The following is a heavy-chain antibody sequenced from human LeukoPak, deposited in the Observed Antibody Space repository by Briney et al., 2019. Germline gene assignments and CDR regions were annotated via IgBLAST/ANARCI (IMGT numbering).Heavy chain of an antibody. Sequence: GGSLRLSCAASGITFDAYAMHWVRQAPGKGLEWVSGISWNSGSIDYADSVKGRFTISRDNSKKSLFLQMNSLRAEDTALYYCARDVFADSSGGSFDFWGQGTLVTVSS. J-gene: IGHJ4*02. V-gene: IGHV3-9*01. CDR2: ISWNSGSI. D-gene: IGHD3-16*01. CDR1: GITFDAYA. CDR3: ARDVFADSSGGSFDF.